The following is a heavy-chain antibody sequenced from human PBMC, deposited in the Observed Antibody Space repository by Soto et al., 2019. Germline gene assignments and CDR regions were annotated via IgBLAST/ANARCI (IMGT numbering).Heavy chain of an antibody. CDR1: GGTFSSYA. CDR3: ARGPYDCSGYYDPGADYYYGMDV. CDR2: IIPIFGTA. V-gene: IGHV1-69*13. D-gene: IGHD3-22*01. Sequence: SVKVSCKASGGTFSSYAISWVRQAPGQGLEWMGGIIPIFGTANYAQKFQGRVTITADESTSTAYMELSSLRSEDTAVYYCARGPYDCSGYYDPGADYYYGMDVWGQGTTVTVSS. J-gene: IGHJ6*02.